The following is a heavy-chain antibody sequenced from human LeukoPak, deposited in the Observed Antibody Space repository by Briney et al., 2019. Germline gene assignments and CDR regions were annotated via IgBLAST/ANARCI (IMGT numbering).Heavy chain of an antibody. CDR1: GYTFTSYA. Sequence: GASVKVCGKASGYTFTSYATHLVRQAPGQRLEWMGWINAGNGNTKYSQKFKGRVTITRDTSASTAYMELSSLRSEDTAVYYCARDRITMVRGGLNWFDPWGQGTLVTVSS. CDR2: INAGNGNT. V-gene: IGHV1-3*01. D-gene: IGHD3-10*01. J-gene: IGHJ5*02. CDR3: ARDRITMVRGGLNWFDP.